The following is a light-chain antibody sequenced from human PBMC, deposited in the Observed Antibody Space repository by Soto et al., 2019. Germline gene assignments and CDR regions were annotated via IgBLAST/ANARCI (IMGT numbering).Light chain of an antibody. CDR1: QSISSW. V-gene: IGKV1-5*01. J-gene: IGKJ1*01. CDR2: DAS. CDR3: QQYNSYSWT. Sequence: DIQMTQLPSTLSASVGDSLTITYRASQSISSWLAWYQQKPGKAPKLLIYDASSLESGVPSRFSGSGSGTEFTLTISSLQPDDFATYYCQQYNSYSWTFGQGTKVDIK.